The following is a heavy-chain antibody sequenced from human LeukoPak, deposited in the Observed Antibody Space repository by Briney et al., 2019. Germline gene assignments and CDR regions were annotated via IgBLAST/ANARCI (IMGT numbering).Heavy chain of an antibody. CDR1: GFTFSSDA. V-gene: IGHV3-21*05. J-gene: IGHJ4*02. CDR2: ISSGDSPI. D-gene: IGHD2-8*01. Sequence: GGSLRLSCTASGFTFSSDAMSWVRQAPGKGLEWVSYISSGDSPIYYADSVKGRFTISRDNAKNSLYLQMNSLRPEDTAVYYCVRKTGGGMLRMGDFDNWGQGTLVTVSS. CDR3: VRKTGGGMLRMGDFDN.